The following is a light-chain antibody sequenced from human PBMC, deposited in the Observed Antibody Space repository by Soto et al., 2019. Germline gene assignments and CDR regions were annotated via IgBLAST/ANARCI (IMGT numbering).Light chain of an antibody. CDR1: TSDIGRYSL. CDR3: SSYAGSTTFVL. CDR2: EGS. Sequence: QSALTQPASVSGSLGQSITISCTGTTSDIGRYSLVSWYHQHPGKAPKLLIYEGSQRPSGVSNRFSGSKSGNTASLTISGLQAEDEGDYYCSSYAGSTTFVLFGGGTKVTVL. V-gene: IGLV2-23*03. J-gene: IGLJ2*01.